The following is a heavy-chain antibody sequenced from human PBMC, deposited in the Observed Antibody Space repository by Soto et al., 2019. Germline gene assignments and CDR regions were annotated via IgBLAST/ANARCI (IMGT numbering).Heavy chain of an antibody. CDR2: IYYSGST. Sequence: SETLSLTCTVSGDSISSYYWSWIRQPPGKGLEWIGYIYYSGSTNYNPSLKSRVTISVDTSKNQFSLKLSSVTAADTAVYYFARENARYYYDSSGYYPNWFDPWGQGTLVTVSS. J-gene: IGHJ5*02. CDR1: GDSISSYY. D-gene: IGHD3-22*01. V-gene: IGHV4-59*01. CDR3: ARENARYYYDSSGYYPNWFDP.